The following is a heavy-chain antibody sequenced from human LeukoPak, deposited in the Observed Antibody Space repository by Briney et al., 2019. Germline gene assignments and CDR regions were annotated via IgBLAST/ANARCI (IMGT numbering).Heavy chain of an antibody. D-gene: IGHD2-2*01. V-gene: IGHV1-69*05. CDR2: IIPIFGTA. CDR1: GGTFSSYA. J-gene: IGHJ4*02. CDR3: ATYCSSANCYIWGYYFDS. Sequence: ASVKVSCKASGGTFSSYAISWVRQAPGQGLEWMGGIIPIFGTANYARKFQGRVTITTDESTSTAYMELSSLRSEDTAMYYCATYCSSANCYIWGYYFDSWGQGTLVTVSS.